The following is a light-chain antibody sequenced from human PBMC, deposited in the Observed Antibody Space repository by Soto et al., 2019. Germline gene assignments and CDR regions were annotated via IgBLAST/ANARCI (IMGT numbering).Light chain of an antibody. Sequence: EIVMTQSPATLSVSPGERATLSCRASQNISSNLAWYQQKPGQAPRLLIYGASTRATGIPARFSGSGSGTDFTLTISSLQSEDFAVYYCQQYNNWPPDTFGPGTKVDIK. V-gene: IGKV3-15*01. CDR2: GAS. CDR3: QQYNNWPPDT. J-gene: IGKJ3*01. CDR1: QNISSN.